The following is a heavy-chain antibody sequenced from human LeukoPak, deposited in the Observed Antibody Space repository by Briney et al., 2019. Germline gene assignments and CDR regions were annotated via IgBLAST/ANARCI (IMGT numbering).Heavy chain of an antibody. Sequence: GGSLRLSCAASGFTFTSYSMSWVRQAPGKGLEWVSGTSDRGDYTYYADSVKGRFTISRDSSKNTLYLQMNSLRAEDTALYFCAKKAQYDGHYPLDYWGQGTLVTVSA. CDR1: GFTFTSYS. CDR3: AKKAQYDGHYPLDY. J-gene: IGHJ4*02. D-gene: IGHD4/OR15-4a*01. V-gene: IGHV3-23*01. CDR2: TSDRGDYT.